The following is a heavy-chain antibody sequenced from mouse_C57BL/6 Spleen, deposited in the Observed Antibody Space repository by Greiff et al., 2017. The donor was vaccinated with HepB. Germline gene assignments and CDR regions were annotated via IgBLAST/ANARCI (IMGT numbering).Heavy chain of an antibody. D-gene: IGHD1-1*01. J-gene: IGHJ2*01. CDR1: GFNIKDYY. V-gene: IGHV14-1*01. CDR3: TTSYYYGSSYLWYFDY. CDR2: IDPEDGDT. Sequence: EVKLQESGAELVRPGASVKLSCTASGFNIKDYYMHWVKQRPEQGLEWIGRIDPEDGDTEYAPKFQGKATMTADTSSNTAYLQLSSLTSEDTAVYYCTTSYYYGSSYLWYFDYWGQGTTLTVSS.